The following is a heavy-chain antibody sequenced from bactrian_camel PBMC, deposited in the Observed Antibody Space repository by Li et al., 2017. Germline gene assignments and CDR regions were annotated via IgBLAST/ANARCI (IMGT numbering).Heavy chain of an antibody. CDR2: INTLGVKT. CDR1: GFTFSTYQ. CDR3: AEPKAYDCYSGSWCDDGTGEAAI. J-gene: IGHJ4*01. D-gene: IGHD3*01. V-gene: IGHV3S40*01. Sequence: VQLVESGGGLVQPGGSLRLSCAASGFTFSTYQMTWVRQTPGKGLEWISAINTLGVKTFYADSVKGRFTISQDSAKNILYLQMDSLIPEDTAIYYCAEPKAYDCYSGSWCDDGTGEAAIRGQGTQVTVS.